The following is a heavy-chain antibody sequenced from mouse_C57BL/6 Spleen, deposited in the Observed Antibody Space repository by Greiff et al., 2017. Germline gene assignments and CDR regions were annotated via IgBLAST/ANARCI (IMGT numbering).Heavy chain of an antibody. J-gene: IGHJ1*03. CDR2: ISDGGSYT. V-gene: IGHV5-4*01. Sequence: EVQLVESGGGLVKPGGSLKLSCAASGFTFSSYAMSWVRQTPEKRLEWVATISDGGSYTYYPDNVKGRFTITRDNAKNNLYLQMSHLKSEDTAMSYCARENYGSSYYWYFDVWGTGTTVTVSS. D-gene: IGHD1-1*01. CDR3: ARENYGSSYYWYFDV. CDR1: GFTFSSYA.